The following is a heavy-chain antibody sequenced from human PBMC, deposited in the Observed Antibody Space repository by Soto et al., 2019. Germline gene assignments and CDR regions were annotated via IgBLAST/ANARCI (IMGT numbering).Heavy chain of an antibody. CDR1: GYTFTSYA. J-gene: IGHJ4*02. CDR2: INAGNGNT. CDR3: ARGPDDSSGYYGEIDY. V-gene: IGHV1-3*01. D-gene: IGHD3-22*01. Sequence: RASVKVSCKASGYTFTSYAMHWVRQAPGQRLEWMGWINAGNGNTKYSQKFQGRVTITRDTSASTAYMELSSLRSEDTAVYYCARGPDDSSGYYGEIDYWGQGTLVTVSS.